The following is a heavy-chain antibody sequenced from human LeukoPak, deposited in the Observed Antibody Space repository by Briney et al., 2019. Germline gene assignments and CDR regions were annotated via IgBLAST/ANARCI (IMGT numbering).Heavy chain of an antibody. V-gene: IGHV4-38-2*02. D-gene: IGHD3-10*01. CDR3: TKGRGI. CDR1: GYSISSGYY. Sequence: SETLSLTCTVSGYSISSGYYWGWIRQPPGKGLEWIGHIYTSGTSNYNPSLRSRVTIPVDTSKNQFSLKLTSVTAADTAVYYCTKGRGIWGQGTLVTVSS. CDR2: IYTSGTS. J-gene: IGHJ4*02.